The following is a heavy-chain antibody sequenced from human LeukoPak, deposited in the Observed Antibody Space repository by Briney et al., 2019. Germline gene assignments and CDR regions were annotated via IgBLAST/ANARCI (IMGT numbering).Heavy chain of an antibody. CDR3: ARGNSYGSYYFDY. Sequence: GGSLRLSCAASGFTFSSYSMNWVRQAPGKGLEWVSSISSSSSYIYYADSVKGRFTISRDNAKNSLYLQMNSLRAEDTAVYYYARGNSYGSYYFDYWGQGTLVTVSS. D-gene: IGHD5-18*01. V-gene: IGHV3-21*01. CDR2: ISSSSSYI. J-gene: IGHJ4*02. CDR1: GFTFSSYS.